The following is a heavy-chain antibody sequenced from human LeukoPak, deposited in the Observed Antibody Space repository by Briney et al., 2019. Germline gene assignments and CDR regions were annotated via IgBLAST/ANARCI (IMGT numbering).Heavy chain of an antibody. V-gene: IGHV3-30*02. D-gene: IGHD3-16*01. J-gene: IGHJ4*02. CDR2: IRYDGTKK. Sequence: GSLRLSCVAAGFTFSDYGLHWVRQAPGKGLEWVAFIRYDGTKKYYAYSVKGRFTISRDDSKNTVYLQMYSLRPEDTAVYYCAKASGRSAYGLDYWGQGTLVTVFS. CDR1: GFTFSDYG. CDR3: AKASGRSAYGLDY.